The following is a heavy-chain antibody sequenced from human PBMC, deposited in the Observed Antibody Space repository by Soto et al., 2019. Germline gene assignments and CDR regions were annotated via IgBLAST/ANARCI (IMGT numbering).Heavy chain of an antibody. Sequence: GESLKISCKGSGYSFTNYWIAWVRQMPGKGLEWMGIIYPGDSDIRYSPSFQGQVTISADKSIRTAYLQWSGLKASDTAMYYCARRRAAAALDAFDIWAQGTMATVSS. J-gene: IGHJ3*02. V-gene: IGHV5-51*01. D-gene: IGHD6-13*01. CDR3: ARRRAAAALDAFDI. CDR1: GYSFTNYW. CDR2: IYPGDSDI.